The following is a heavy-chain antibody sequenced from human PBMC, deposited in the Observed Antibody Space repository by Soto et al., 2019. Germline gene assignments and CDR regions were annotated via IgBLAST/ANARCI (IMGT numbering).Heavy chain of an antibody. CDR1: GGSISSSSYY. CDR3: ARDESSSTYYYDSSGYRWFDP. J-gene: IGHJ5*02. V-gene: IGHV4-39*07. D-gene: IGHD3-22*01. Sequence: SETLSLTCTVSGGSISSSSYYWGWIRQPPGKGLEWIGSIYYSGSTYYNPSLKSRVTISVDTSKNQFSLKLSSVTAADTAVYYCARDESSSTYYYDSSGYRWFDPWGQGTLVTVSS. CDR2: IYYSGST.